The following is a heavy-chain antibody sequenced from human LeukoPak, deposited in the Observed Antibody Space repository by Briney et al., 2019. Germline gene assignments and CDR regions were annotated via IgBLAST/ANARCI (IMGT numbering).Heavy chain of an antibody. Sequence: SETLSLTCTVSGGSISSYYWSWIRQPPGKGLEWIGYIYYSGSTYYNPSLKSRVTISVDTSKNQFSLKLSSVTAADTAVYYCARDMVRGPIDIWGQGTMVTVSS. CDR2: IYYSGST. CDR1: GGSISSYY. CDR3: ARDMVRGPIDI. V-gene: IGHV4-59*06. J-gene: IGHJ3*02. D-gene: IGHD3-10*01.